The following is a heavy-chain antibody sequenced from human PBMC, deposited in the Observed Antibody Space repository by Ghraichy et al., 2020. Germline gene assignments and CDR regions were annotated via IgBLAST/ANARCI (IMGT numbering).Heavy chain of an antibody. D-gene: IGHD2-15*01. Sequence: GESLNISCAASGFTFSSYGMHWVRQAPGKGLEWVAVISYDGSNKYYADSVKGRFTISRDNSKNTLYLQMNSLRAEDTAVYYCAKDRFVVVVAATGFDYWGQGTLVTVSS. CDR3: AKDRFVVVVAATGFDY. CDR1: GFTFSSYG. V-gene: IGHV3-30*18. J-gene: IGHJ4*02. CDR2: ISYDGSNK.